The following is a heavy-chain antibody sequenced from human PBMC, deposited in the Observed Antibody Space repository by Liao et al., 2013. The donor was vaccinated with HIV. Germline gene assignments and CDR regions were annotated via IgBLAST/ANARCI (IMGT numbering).Heavy chain of an antibody. CDR2: IYYSGNT. V-gene: IGHV4-39*07. CDR1: GDSISSNSYY. D-gene: IGHD6-13*01. CDR3: ARVRPYSSSWYGEYYYYMDV. Sequence: QLQVQESGPGLVKPSETLSLTCTVSGDSISSNSYYWGWIRQPPGKGLEWIGSIYYSGNTYYNPSLKSRVTISIDTSKNQFSLKLSSVTAADTAVYYCARVRPYSSSWYGEYYYYMDVWGKGTTVTVSS. J-gene: IGHJ6*03.